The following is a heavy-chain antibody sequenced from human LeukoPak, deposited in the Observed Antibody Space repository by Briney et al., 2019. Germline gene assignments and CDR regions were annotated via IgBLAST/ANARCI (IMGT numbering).Heavy chain of an antibody. J-gene: IGHJ4*02. Sequence: PGGSLRLSCAASGFTFSNYWMSWVRQAPRKGLEWVANMKEDGSEKNYVDSVKGRFTISRDNAQDSLYLQMNSLRAEDTAVYYCARDRGYSNFDYWGQGTLVTVSS. CDR2: MKEDGSEK. CDR3: ARDRGYSNFDY. V-gene: IGHV3-7*01. CDR1: GFTFSNYW. D-gene: IGHD4-11*01.